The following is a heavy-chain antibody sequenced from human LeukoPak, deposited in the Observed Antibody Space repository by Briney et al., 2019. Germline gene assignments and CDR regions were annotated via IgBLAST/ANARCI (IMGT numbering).Heavy chain of an antibody. CDR1: GGTFSSYA. V-gene: IGHV1-69*13. Sequence: SVKVSCKASGGTFSSYAISWVRQAPGQGLEWMGGIIPIFGTANYAQKFQGRVTITADESTSTAYMELSSLRSEDTAVYYCARDSPNYGGPPGWGQGTLVTVSS. CDR2: IIPIFGTA. CDR3: ARDSPNYGGPPG. D-gene: IGHD4-23*01. J-gene: IGHJ4*02.